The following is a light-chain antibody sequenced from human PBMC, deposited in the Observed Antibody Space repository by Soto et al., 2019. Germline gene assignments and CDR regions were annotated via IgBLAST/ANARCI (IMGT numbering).Light chain of an antibody. CDR2: RTS. V-gene: IGKV3-15*01. Sequence: VRTQTQSTLSVSPVERAPLSCRASQSISSNLAWYQQKPGQAPRLLMFRTSTRATGIPARFSGSGSGTEFTLIISSLQSEDFAVYYCQQYSKWLTFGGGSNVDIK. CDR3: QQYSKWLT. CDR1: QSISSN. J-gene: IGKJ4*01.